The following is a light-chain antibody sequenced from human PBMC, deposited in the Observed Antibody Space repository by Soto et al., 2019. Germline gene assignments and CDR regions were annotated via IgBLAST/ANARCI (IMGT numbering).Light chain of an antibody. J-gene: IGKJ3*01. Sequence: DIQMTQSPTSLSASVGDRVTITCRASQGIRNFVAWYQQKPGKAPKLLIYAASTLQSGVPSRFMGSGSGTDFTLTINSLQPEDVATYYCQKYSSVPVFGPGTKVEIK. CDR3: QKYSSVPV. CDR1: QGIRNF. CDR2: AAS. V-gene: IGKV1-27*01.